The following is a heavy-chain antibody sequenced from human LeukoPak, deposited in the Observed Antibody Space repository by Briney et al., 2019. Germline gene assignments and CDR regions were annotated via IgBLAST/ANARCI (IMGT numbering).Heavy chain of an antibody. J-gene: IGHJ4*02. V-gene: IGHV3-11*01. D-gene: IGHD6-13*01. CDR2: ISSSGSTI. CDR3: ARYYHTGYSILDY. Sequence: PGGSLRLSCAASGFTFSDYYMSWIRQAPGKGLEWVSYISSSGSTIYYADSVKGRFTISRDNAKNSLYLQMNSLRAEDTAVYYCARYYHTGYSILDYWGQGTLVTVSS. CDR1: GFTFSDYY.